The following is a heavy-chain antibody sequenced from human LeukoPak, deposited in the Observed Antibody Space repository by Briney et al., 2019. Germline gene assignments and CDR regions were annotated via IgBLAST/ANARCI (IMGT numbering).Heavy chain of an antibody. Sequence: PGGSLRLSCAASGFTFSSYSMNWVRQAPGKGPEWVSSISSSSSYIYYADSVKGRFTISRDNAKNSLYLQMNSLRAEDTAAYYCARRWYDFWSGEESNYYGMDVWGQGTTVTVSS. V-gene: IGHV3-21*01. CDR3: ARRWYDFWSGEESNYYGMDV. J-gene: IGHJ6*02. CDR1: GFTFSSYS. D-gene: IGHD3-3*01. CDR2: ISSSSSYI.